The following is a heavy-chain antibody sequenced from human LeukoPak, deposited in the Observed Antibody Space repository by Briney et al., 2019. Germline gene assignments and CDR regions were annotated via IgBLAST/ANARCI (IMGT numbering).Heavy chain of an antibody. CDR1: GYSISSGYY. CDR2: IYHSGST. Sequence: PSETLSLTCTVSGYSISSGYYWGWIRQPPGKGLEWIGSIYHSGSTYYNPSLKSRVTISVDTSKNQFSLKLSSVTAADTAVYYCARPRLLWSGSGSGGFDYWGQGTLVTVSS. J-gene: IGHJ4*02. CDR3: ARPRLLWSGSGSGGFDY. V-gene: IGHV4-38-2*02. D-gene: IGHD3-10*01.